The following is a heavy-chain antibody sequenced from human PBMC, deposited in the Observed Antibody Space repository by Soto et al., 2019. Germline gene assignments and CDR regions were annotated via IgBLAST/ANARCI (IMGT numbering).Heavy chain of an antibody. D-gene: IGHD1-26*01. V-gene: IGHV3-23*01. CDR3: ARRGSGSYYGY. CDR1: GFTFSSYA. CDR2: ISGSGGST. J-gene: IGHJ4*02. Sequence: EVQLLESGGGLVQPGGSLRLSCAASGFTFSSYAMRWVRQAPVKGLEWVSAISGSGGSTYYADSVKGRFTISRDNSKNTLYLQKNSLRAEDTAVYDCARRGSGSYYGYWGQGTLVTVSS.